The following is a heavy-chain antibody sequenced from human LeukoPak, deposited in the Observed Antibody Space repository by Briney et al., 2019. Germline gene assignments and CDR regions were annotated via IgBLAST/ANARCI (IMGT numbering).Heavy chain of an antibody. CDR1: GFTFSDYW. J-gene: IGHJ4*02. Sequence: GGSLRLSCAASGFTFSDYWMHWVRQAPGKGLVWISRIKSDGSSTSYADSVKGRFTITRDSAKNTLYLQMNSLRAEDTAVYYCARGTGNYYGYWGQGTLVTVSS. D-gene: IGHD3/OR15-3a*01. V-gene: IGHV3-74*01. CDR2: IKSDGSST. CDR3: ARGTGNYYGY.